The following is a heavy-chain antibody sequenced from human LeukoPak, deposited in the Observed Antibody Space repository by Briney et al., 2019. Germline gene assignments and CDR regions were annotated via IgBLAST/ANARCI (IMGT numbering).Heavy chain of an antibody. CDR3: ARASYYYDTTGLGAVDI. J-gene: IGHJ3*02. CDR1: GFTFDDYI. V-gene: IGHV3-9*01. Sequence: PGRSLRLSCAASGFTFDDYIMHWVRQAPGKGLEWVSGISWNSGSIDYADSVKGRFTISRDDAKSSLFLQMNSLRTEDTALYYCARASYYYDTTGLGAVDIWGQGTMVTVSS. CDR2: ISWNSGSI. D-gene: IGHD3-22*01.